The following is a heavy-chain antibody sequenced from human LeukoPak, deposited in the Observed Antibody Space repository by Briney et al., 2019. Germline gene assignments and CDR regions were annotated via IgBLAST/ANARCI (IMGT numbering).Heavy chain of an antibody. CDR3: ARDAPLRGSETMDY. J-gene: IGHJ4*02. V-gene: IGHV3-33*01. Sequence: GGSLRLSCAASGFTFSSYGMHWVRQAPGKGLEWVAVIWYDGSNKYYADSVKGRFTISRDNSKNTPYLQMNSLRAEDTAVYYCARDAPLRGSETMDYWGQGTLVTVSS. CDR1: GFTFSSYG. CDR2: IWYDGSNK. D-gene: IGHD3-10*01.